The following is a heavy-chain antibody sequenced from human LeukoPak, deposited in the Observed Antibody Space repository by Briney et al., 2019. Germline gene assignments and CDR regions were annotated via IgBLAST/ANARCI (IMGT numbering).Heavy chain of an antibody. CDR2: ISSSGSTI. CDR1: GFTFSSYE. CDR3: ARDFNYGPFGY. V-gene: IGHV3-48*03. Sequence: GGSLRLSCAASGFTFSSYEMNWVRQAPGKGLEWVSYISSSGSTIYYADSVKGRFTISRDNAKNSLYLQMNSLRAEDTAVYYCARDFNYGPFGYWGQGTLVTVSS. D-gene: IGHD4-11*01. J-gene: IGHJ4*02.